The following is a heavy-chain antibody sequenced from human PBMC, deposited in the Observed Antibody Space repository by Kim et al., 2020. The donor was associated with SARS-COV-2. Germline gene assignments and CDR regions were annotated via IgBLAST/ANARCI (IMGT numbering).Heavy chain of an antibody. CDR3: ARDRRRVGGLRYQLRKDVTTYYYGMDV. Sequence: SETLSLTCTVSGGSISSGGYYWSWIRQHPGKGLEWIGYIYYSGSTYYNPSLKSRVTISVDTSKNQFSLKLSSVTAADTAVYYCARDRRRVGGLRYQLRKDVTTYYYGMDVWGQGTTVTVSS. J-gene: IGHJ6*02. V-gene: IGHV4-31*03. D-gene: IGHD2-2*01. CDR2: IYYSGST. CDR1: GGSISSGGYY.